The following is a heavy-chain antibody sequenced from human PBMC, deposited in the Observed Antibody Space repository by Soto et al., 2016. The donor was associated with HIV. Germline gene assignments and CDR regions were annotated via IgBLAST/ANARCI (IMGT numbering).Heavy chain of an antibody. CDR1: GFIFSSYS. V-gene: IGHV3-21*01. D-gene: IGHD1-7*01. J-gene: IGHJ6*03. CDR3: ARDSRTTNYYYYMDV. Sequence: EVQLVESGGGLVKPGGSLRLSCAASGFIFSSYSMNWVRQAPGKGLEWVSSISSSSSYTYYADSVKGRFTISRDNAKNSLYLQMNSLRAEDTAVYYCARDSRTTNYYYYMDVWGKGTTVTVSS. CDR2: ISSSSSYT.